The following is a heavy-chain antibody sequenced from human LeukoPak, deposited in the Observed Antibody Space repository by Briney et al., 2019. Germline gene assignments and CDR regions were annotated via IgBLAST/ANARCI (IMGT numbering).Heavy chain of an antibody. J-gene: IGHJ4*02. Sequence: SQTLSLTCAISGDSVSSNTAAWNWIRQSPSRGLEWLGRTYYTSEWYIDYAVSVKSRITINPDTSKNQFSLQSTSVTPEDTAVYYCARGYCSGGGCPNPFDFWGQGALVTVSS. CDR3: ARGYCSGGGCPNPFDF. CDR2: TYYTSEWYI. V-gene: IGHV6-1*01. CDR1: GDSVSSNTAA. D-gene: IGHD2-15*01.